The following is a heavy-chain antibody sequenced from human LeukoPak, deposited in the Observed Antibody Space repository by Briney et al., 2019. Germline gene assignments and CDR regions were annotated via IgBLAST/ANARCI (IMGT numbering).Heavy chain of an antibody. CDR3: ARVNSSERLVGYYYHMDV. Sequence: ASVKVSCKASGYTFTSYGISWVRQAPGQGLEWMGWISAYNGNTNYAQKLQGRVTMTTDTSTSTAYMELRSLRSDDTAVYYCARVNSSERLVGYYYHMDVWGKGTTVTVSS. CDR1: GYTFTSYG. CDR2: ISAYNGNT. J-gene: IGHJ6*03. D-gene: IGHD6-19*01. V-gene: IGHV1-18*01.